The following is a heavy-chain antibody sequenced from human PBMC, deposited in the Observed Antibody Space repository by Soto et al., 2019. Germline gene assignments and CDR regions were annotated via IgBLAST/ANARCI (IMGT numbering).Heavy chain of an antibody. CDR3: AKDAYGDLYYFDY. CDR1: GFTFDDYA. CDR2: ISWSSANI. J-gene: IGHJ4*02. V-gene: IGHV3-9*01. D-gene: IGHD4-17*01. Sequence: GGSLRLSCAASGFTFDDYAMHWVRQAPGKGLEWVSGISWSSANIAYANSDKGRFTISRDNAKNSLYLQMNSLRAEDTALYYCAKDAYGDLYYFDYWGQGTLVTVSS.